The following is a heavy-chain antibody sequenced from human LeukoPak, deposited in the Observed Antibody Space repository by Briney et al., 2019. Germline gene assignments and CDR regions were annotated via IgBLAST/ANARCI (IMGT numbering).Heavy chain of an antibody. J-gene: IGHJ4*02. Sequence: ASVKVSCKASGYTFTNYAMNWVRQAPGQGLEWMGWINTNTGNPTYAQGFTGRFVFSLDTSVSTAYLQISSLKAEDTAVYYCARSEYTSGWYDSSDLDYWGQGTLVTVSS. V-gene: IGHV7-4-1*02. CDR3: ARSEYTSGWYDSSDLDY. CDR2: INTNTGNP. D-gene: IGHD6-19*01. CDR1: GYTFTNYA.